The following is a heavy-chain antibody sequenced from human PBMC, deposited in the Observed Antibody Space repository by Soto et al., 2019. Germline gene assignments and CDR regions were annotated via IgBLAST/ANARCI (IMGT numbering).Heavy chain of an antibody. CDR2: ISGGGGGT. D-gene: IGHD6-19*01. J-gene: IGHJ6*02. CDR1: EFTFSSYA. V-gene: IGHV3-23*01. CDR3: AKGVTSGWSYYYGMDV. Sequence: EVQLLESGGGLVQPGGSLRLSCAASEFTFSSYAMSWVRQAPGKGLEWVSAISGGGGGTYYADPVKGRFTISRDNSKNTLYLQMNSLRAEDTAVYYCAKGVTSGWSYYYGMDVWGQGTTVIVSS.